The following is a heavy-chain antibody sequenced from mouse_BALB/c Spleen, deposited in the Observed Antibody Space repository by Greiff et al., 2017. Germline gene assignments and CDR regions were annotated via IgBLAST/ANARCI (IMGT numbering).Heavy chain of an antibody. V-gene: IGHV5-17*02. D-gene: IGHD2-1*01. CDR3: ARWDTGGNYGDY. J-gene: IGHJ4*01. Sequence: EVKLVESGGGLVQPGGSRKLSCAASGFTFSSFGMHWVRQAPEKGLEWVAYISSGSSTIYYADTVKGRFTISRDNPKNTLFLQMTSLRSEDTAMYDCARWDTGGNYGDYWGQGTSVTVSA. CDR2: ISSGSSTI. CDR1: GFTFSSFG.